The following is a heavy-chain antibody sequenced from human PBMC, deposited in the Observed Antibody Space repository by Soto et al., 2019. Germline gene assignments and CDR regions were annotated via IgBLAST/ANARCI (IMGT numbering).Heavy chain of an antibody. CDR1: GYSFTSYS. J-gene: IGHJ4*02. D-gene: IGHD3-3*01. Sequence: QVQFVQSGAEVKKPGASVKVSCQASGYSFTSYSVHWVRQAPGQRLEWMGYLDIPNDDTKYSQNLQGRLTFSKDTSAGIAFMELSSLRTEDTAVYYCARSVNVALDFWGQGTLVTVSS. V-gene: IGHV1-3*04. CDR3: ARSVNVALDF. CDR2: LDIPNDDT.